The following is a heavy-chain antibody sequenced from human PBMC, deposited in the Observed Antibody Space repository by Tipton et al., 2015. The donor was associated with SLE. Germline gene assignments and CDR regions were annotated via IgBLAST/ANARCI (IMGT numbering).Heavy chain of an antibody. Sequence: SLRLSCAASGFAFSSSWMNWVRQAPGKGLEWVANIKEDGSEKHYVDSVKDRLTISRDNAKNLLYLQMNSLRDEDTAVYYCARGKYYFDNWGQGVLVTVSS. J-gene: IGHJ4*02. V-gene: IGHV3-7*01. CDR1: GFAFSSSW. CDR3: ARGKYYFDN. CDR2: IKEDGSEK.